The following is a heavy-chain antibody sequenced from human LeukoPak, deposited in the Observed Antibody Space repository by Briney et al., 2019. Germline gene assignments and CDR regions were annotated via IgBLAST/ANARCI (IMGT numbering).Heavy chain of an antibody. V-gene: IGHV1-18*01. D-gene: IGHD3-16*02. CDR1: GYTFTSYG. CDR2: ISAYNGNT. Sequence: ASVKVSCKASGYTFTSYGISWVRQAPGQGLEWMGWISAYNGNTNYAQKLQGRVTMTTDTSTSTAYMELRSLRSDDTAVYYCARERVDYDYVWGSYHQGFDPWGQGTLVTVSS. J-gene: IGHJ5*02. CDR3: ARERVDYDYVWGSYHQGFDP.